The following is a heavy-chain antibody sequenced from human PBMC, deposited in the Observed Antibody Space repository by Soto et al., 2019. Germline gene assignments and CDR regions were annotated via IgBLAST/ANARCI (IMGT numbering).Heavy chain of an antibody. CDR2: IWYDGNTK. V-gene: IGHV3-33*01. CDR1: GFTFGSFG. J-gene: IGHJ6*03. Sequence: GGSLRLSCAASGFTFGSFGMNWVRQTPGKGLEWVAVIWYDGNTKFYADSMKGRFTISRDNSKNTLYLQMNSLGAEDTAVYYCAREVRPRPDPVMDVWGKGTTVTVSS. CDR3: AREVRPRPDPVMDV.